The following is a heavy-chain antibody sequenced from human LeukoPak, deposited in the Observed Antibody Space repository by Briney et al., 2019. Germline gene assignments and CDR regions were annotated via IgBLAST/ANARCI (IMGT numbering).Heavy chain of an antibody. J-gene: IGHJ4*02. D-gene: IGHD3-22*01. CDR2: IYYSGST. Sequence: SETLSLTCTVSGGSISSYYWSWIRQPPGRGLEWIGYIYYSGSTNYNPSLKSRVTISVDTSKNQFSLRLSSVTAADTAVYYCARVTGYIVEDYFDYWGQGTLVTVSS. V-gene: IGHV4-59*01. CDR3: ARVTGYIVEDYFDY. CDR1: GGSISSYY.